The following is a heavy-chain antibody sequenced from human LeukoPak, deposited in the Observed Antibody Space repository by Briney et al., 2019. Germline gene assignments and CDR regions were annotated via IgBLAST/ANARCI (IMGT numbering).Heavy chain of an antibody. CDR3: ARSFSSAWYSYYFDN. Sequence: SETLSLTCAVSGGSIRGYYWSWIRQPPGKGLEWIGYIYYSGNTNYNPSLKSQVTISVDTSRDQFSLKLSSVTAADTAVYYCARSFSSAWYSYYFDNWGQGTLVTVSS. CDR2: IYYSGNT. J-gene: IGHJ4*02. CDR1: GGSIRGYY. D-gene: IGHD6-19*01. V-gene: IGHV4-59*01.